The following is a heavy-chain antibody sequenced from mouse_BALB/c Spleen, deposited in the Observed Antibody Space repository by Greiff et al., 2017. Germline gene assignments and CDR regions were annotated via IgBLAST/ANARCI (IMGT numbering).Heavy chain of an antibody. Sequence: QVQLQQPGAELVKPGASVKLSCKASGYTFTSYWMHWVKQRPGQGLEWIGNIYPGSGSTNYDEKFKSKATLTVDTSSSTAYMQLSSLTSEDSAVYYCTRDYRYVNWYFDVWGAGTTVTVSS. CDR2: IYPGSGST. CDR3: TRDYRYVNWYFDV. V-gene: IGHV1-55*01. J-gene: IGHJ1*01. D-gene: IGHD2-14*01. CDR1: GYTFTSYW.